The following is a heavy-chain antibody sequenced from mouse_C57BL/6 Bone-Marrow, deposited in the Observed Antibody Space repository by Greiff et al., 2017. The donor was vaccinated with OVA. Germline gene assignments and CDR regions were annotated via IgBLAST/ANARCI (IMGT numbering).Heavy chain of an antibody. V-gene: IGHV1-7*01. Sequence: QVQLQQSGAELAKPGASVKLSCKASGYTFPSYWLHWVQQRPGQGLEWIGYINPSSGYTKYNQKFKDKATLTADKSSSTAYMQLSSLTYEDSAVYYCARRADGYDVRMFADWGQGTLVTVSA. D-gene: IGHD2-2*01. CDR1: GYTFPSYW. CDR2: INPSSGYT. J-gene: IGHJ3*01. CDR3: ARRADGYDVRMFAD.